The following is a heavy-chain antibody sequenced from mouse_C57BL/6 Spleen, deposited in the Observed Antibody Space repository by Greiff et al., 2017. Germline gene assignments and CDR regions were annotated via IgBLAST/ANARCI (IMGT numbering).Heavy chain of an antibody. Sequence: VKLMESGPGILQSSQTLSLTCSFSGFSLSTSGMGVSWIRQPSGKGLEWLAHIYWDDDKRYNPSLKSRLTISKDTSRNQVFLKITSVDTADTATYYCARSGWYHWYFDVWGTGTTVTVSS. J-gene: IGHJ1*03. V-gene: IGHV8-12*01. CDR3: ARSGWYHWYFDV. CDR2: IYWDDDK. CDR1: GFSLSTSGMG. D-gene: IGHD1-1*02.